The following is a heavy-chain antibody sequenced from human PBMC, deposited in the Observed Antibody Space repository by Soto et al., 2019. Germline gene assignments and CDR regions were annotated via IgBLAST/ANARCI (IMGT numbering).Heavy chain of an antibody. V-gene: IGHV3-48*02. D-gene: IGHD3-10*01. J-gene: IGHJ4*02. CDR2: ISSSSSTI. CDR3: AKGSFGFDY. Sequence: GGSLRLSCVASGITFSTYNMNWVRQAPGKGLEWVSHISSSSSTIHYADSVKGRFTISRDNAKNSLYLQMNSLRDEDTAIYYCAKGSFGFDYWGQGTLVTVSS. CDR1: GITFSTYN.